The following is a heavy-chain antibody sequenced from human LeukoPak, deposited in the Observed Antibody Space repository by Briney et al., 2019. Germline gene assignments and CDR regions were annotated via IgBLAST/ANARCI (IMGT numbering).Heavy chain of an antibody. CDR2: IKQDGSEK. CDR3: ARKGSGVLLWFGELLLGAFDI. J-gene: IGHJ3*02. Sequence: GGSLRLSCAASGFTFSSYWMSWVRQAPGKGLEWVANIKQDGSEKYYVDSVKGRFTISRDNAKNSLYLQMNSLRAEDTAVYYRARKGSGVLLWFGELLLGAFDIWGQGTMVTVSS. CDR1: GFTFSSYW. D-gene: IGHD3-10*01. V-gene: IGHV3-7*01.